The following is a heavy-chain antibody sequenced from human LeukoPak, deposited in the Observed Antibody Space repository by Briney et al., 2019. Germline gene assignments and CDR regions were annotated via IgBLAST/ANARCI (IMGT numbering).Heavy chain of an antibody. CDR2: IYDSGST. CDR1: GGSINSYY. CDR3: ACLTTADAFDI. Sequence: SETLPLTCTVSGGSINSYYWSWIRQPPGKGLEWIGYIYDSGSTNYNPSLKSRVTISVDTSNNQFSLKLSSVTAADTAVYYCACLTTADAFDIWGQGTMVTVSS. V-gene: IGHV4-59*01. D-gene: IGHD3-22*01. J-gene: IGHJ3*02.